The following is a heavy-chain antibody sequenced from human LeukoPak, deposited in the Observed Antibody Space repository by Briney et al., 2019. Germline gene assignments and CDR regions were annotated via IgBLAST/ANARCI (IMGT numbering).Heavy chain of an antibody. CDR3: ARAVDTAMVVFDY. CDR2: ISAYNGNT. CDR1: GYTFTSYG. D-gene: IGHD5-18*01. Sequence: ASVKVSCKASGYTFTSYGISWVRQAPGQGLEWMGWISAYNGNTNYAQKLQGRVTMTTDTSMSTAYMELSRLRSDDTAVYYCARAVDTAMVVFDYWGQGTLVTVSS. V-gene: IGHV1-18*01. J-gene: IGHJ4*02.